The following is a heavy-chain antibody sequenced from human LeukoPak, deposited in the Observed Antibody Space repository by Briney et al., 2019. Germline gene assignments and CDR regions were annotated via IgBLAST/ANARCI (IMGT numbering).Heavy chain of an antibody. J-gene: IGHJ1*01. CDR2: IYSGGRT. Sequence: GGSLRLSCAASGFTVSSNYMSWVRQAPGKGLEWVSVIYSGGRTYCTDSVKGRFTISRDNSKNALYLQMNSLRAEDTAVYYCAINFRSAYYFVYFWGQGILVTVSS. D-gene: IGHD3-22*01. CDR3: AINFRSAYYFVYF. CDR1: GFTVSSNY. V-gene: IGHV3-53*01.